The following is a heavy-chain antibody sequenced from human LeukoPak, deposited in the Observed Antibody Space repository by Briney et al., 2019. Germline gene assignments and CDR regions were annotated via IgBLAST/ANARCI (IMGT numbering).Heavy chain of an antibody. CDR1: GFVFSNYG. D-gene: IGHD6-19*01. V-gene: IGHV3-30*02. CDR2: VRFGGSNE. Sequence: GGSLRLSCAASGFVFSNYGMHWVRQAPGKGLEWVAFVRFGGSNEYYADSVQGRFTISKDNSKNTSFLDMNSLRAQATAVYSFAKGAGSGYRSGGPHYWGLGTLVTVSS. CDR3: AKGAGSGYRSGGPHY. J-gene: IGHJ4*02.